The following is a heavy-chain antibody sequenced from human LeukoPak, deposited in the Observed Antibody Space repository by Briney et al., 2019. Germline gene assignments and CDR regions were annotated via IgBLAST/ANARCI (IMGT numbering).Heavy chain of an antibody. Sequence: PSETLSLTCTVSGGSISSYYWSWIRQPPGKGLEWIGYIYTSGSTNYNPSLKSRVTISVDTSKNQFSLKLSSVTAADTAVYYCARHLSGVYCSSTSCRGTHPPPPYYMDVWGKGTTVTVSS. J-gene: IGHJ6*03. V-gene: IGHV4-4*09. CDR3: ARHLSGVYCSSTSCRGTHPPPPYYMDV. CDR2: IYTSGST. CDR1: GGSISSYY. D-gene: IGHD2-2*01.